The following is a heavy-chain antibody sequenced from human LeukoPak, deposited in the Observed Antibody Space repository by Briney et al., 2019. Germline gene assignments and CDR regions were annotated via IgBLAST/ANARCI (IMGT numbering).Heavy chain of an antibody. CDR1: GASISSSSYY. CDR3: ARTPPGGGGYYYYYYYMDV. J-gene: IGHJ6*03. CDR2: INHSGST. Sequence: SETLSLTCTVSGASISSSSYYWGWIRQPPGKGLEWIGEINHSGSTNYNPSLKSRVTISVDTSKNQFSLKLSSVTAADTAVYYCARTPPGGGGYYYYYYYMDVWGKGTTVTVSS. D-gene: IGHD2-15*01. V-gene: IGHV4-39*07.